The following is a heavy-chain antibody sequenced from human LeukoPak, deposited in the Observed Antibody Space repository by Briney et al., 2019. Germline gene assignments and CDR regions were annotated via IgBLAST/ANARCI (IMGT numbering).Heavy chain of an antibody. CDR3: ARVGVITISGVSPGGWFDH. CDR2: IFYSGST. V-gene: IGHV4-59*01. J-gene: IGHJ5*02. Sequence: PSETLSLTCTVSGGSIKNYYWSWIRQTPGKGLEWIGDIFYSGSTNYNASLKSRVTITIDTSNNQFSLMLSSVTAADTAVYYCARVGVITISGVSPGGWFDHWGQGTLVTVSS. CDR1: GGSIKNYY. D-gene: IGHD3-3*01.